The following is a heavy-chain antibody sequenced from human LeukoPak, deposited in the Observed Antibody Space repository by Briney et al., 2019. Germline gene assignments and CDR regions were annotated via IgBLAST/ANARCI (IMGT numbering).Heavy chain of an antibody. CDR2: IYRGGST. CDR3: ASSPSYSSSWYALDS. Sequence: GGSLRLSCAASGFTVSSNYMSWVRQAPGKGLEWVSVIYRGGSTYYADSVKGRFTISRENAKNSLYLQMNSLRAGDTAVYYCASSPSYSSSWYALDSWGQGTLVTVSS. D-gene: IGHD6-13*01. CDR1: GFTVSSNY. V-gene: IGHV3-53*01. J-gene: IGHJ4*02.